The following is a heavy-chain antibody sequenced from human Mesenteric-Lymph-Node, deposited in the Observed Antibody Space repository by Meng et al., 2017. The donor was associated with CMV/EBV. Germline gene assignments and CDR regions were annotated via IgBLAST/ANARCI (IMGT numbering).Heavy chain of an antibody. CDR2: ISGGGAGT. CDR3: AQVSFTGTSAY. V-gene: IGHV3-23*01. J-gene: IGHJ4*02. CDR1: GFTFPSYA. Sequence: GESLKISCAASGFTFPSYAMIWVRQTQNKGLEWVSRISGGGAGTYYADSVKGRFTISRDNSNNTLYLQMNTLRGEDTATYYCAQVSFTGTSAYWGQGTVVTVSS. D-gene: IGHD1-7*01.